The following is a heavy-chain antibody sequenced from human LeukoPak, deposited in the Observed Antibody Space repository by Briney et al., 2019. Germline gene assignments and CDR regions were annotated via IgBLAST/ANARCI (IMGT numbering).Heavy chain of an antibody. CDR3: AREERGNYYYYYMDV. V-gene: IGHV3-7*01. CDR2: IKQDGSEK. D-gene: IGHD3-10*01. CDR1: GFTFSSYA. J-gene: IGHJ6*03. Sequence: GGSLRLSCAASGFTFSSYAMSWVRQAPGKGLEWVANIKQDGSEKYYVDSVKGRFTISRDNAKNSLYLQMNSLRAEDTAVYYCAREERGNYYYYYMDVWGKGTTVTVSS.